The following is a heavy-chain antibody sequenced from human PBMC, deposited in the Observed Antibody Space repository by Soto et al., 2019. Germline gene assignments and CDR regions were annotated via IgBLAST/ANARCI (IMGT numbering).Heavy chain of an antibody. CDR3: AEFRYGSGTYLSY. CDR1: GGSISSYY. CDR2: IYYSGST. Sequence: SETLSLTCTVSGGSISSYYWSWIRQPPGKGLEWIGYIYYSGSTNYNPSLKSRVTISVDTSKNQFSLKLGSVTAADTAVYYCAEFRYGSGTYLSYWGQGTLVTVSS. J-gene: IGHJ4*02. V-gene: IGHV4-59*08. D-gene: IGHD3-10*01.